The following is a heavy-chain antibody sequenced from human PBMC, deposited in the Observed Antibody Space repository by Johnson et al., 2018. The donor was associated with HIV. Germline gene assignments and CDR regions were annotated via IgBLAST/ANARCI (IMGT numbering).Heavy chain of an antibody. CDR1: GFTFDDYA. Sequence: VQLVESGGGLVQPGGSLRLSCGVSGFTFDDYAMSWVRQTPGKGLEWVSGISWNSGSIGYADSVKGRFTISRDNAKNSLYLQMNSLRAEDTALYYCARVGDGSGYYFDAFDIWGQGTMVTVSS. D-gene: IGHD3-22*01. V-gene: IGHV3-20*04. J-gene: IGHJ3*02. CDR3: ARVGDGSGYYFDAFDI. CDR2: ISWNSGSI.